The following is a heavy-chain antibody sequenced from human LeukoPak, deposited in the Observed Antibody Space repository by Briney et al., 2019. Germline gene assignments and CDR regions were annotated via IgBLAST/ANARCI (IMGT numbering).Heavy chain of an antibody. CDR2: ISSSSSYT. J-gene: IGHJ4*02. Sequence: GGSLRLSCAASGFTFSDYYMSWIRQAPGKGLEWVSYISSSSSYTNYADSVKGRFTISRDNAKNSLYLQMNSLRAEDTAVYYCARAEAYYDFWSGYYYFDCWGQGTLVTVSS. D-gene: IGHD3-3*01. CDR3: ARAEAYYDFWSGYYYFDC. V-gene: IGHV3-11*06. CDR1: GFTFSDYY.